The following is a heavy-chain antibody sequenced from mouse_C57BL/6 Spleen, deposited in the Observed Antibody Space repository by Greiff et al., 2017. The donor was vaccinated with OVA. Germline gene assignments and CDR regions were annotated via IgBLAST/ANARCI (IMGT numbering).Heavy chain of an antibody. CDR3: ARRGHYYGSSYVSDY. V-gene: IGHV1-52*01. Sequence: QVQLQQPGAELVRPGSSVKLSCKASGYTFTSYWMHWVKQRPIQGLEWIGNIDPSDSETHYNQKFKDKATLTVDKSSSTAYMQLSSLTSEDSAVYYCARRGHYYGSSYVSDYWGQGTTLTVSS. CDR1: GYTFTSYW. D-gene: IGHD1-1*01. J-gene: IGHJ2*01. CDR2: IDPSDSET.